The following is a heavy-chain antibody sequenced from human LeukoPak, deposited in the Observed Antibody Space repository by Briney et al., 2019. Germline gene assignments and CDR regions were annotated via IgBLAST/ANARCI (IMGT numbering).Heavy chain of an antibody. Sequence: GGSLRLSCAVSGFTFNKYYMHWVRQAPGKGLVWVSRISSDGSNTNYADSVKGRFTISRDDAKNTLYLQMNSLRAEDTAVYYCIRVPYWGQGALVTVSS. CDR1: GFTFNKYY. V-gene: IGHV3-74*01. CDR2: ISSDGSNT. CDR3: IRVPY. J-gene: IGHJ4*02.